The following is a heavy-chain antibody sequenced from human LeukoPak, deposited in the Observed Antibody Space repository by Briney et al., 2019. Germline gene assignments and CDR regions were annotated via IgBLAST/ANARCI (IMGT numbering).Heavy chain of an antibody. CDR2: INNDGSTT. D-gene: IGHD3-10*01. CDR3: ARAADYYASGIFY. CDR1: GFTFSNYW. J-gene: IGHJ4*02. V-gene: IGHV3-74*01. Sequence: PGGSLRLSCAASGFTFSNYWMHWVRQAPGKGLVWVSRINNDGSTTTYADSVKGRFTISRDNAKNTLYLQMNSLRAEDTAVYYCARAADYYASGIFYWGQGTLVTVSS.